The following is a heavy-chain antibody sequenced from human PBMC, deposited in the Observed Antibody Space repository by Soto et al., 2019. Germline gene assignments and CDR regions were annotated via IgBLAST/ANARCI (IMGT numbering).Heavy chain of an antibody. CDR1: GYTFSNYD. J-gene: IGHJ3*02. V-gene: IGHV1-8*01. Sequence: ASVKVSCKASGYTFSNYDINWVRQATGQGLEWMGWLNPNTDKTGSAQKFQGRVAMTRNTSISTAYLELSGLRSDDTAVYYCARGIKGLPPSAFDIWGQGTRVTVSS. CDR3: ARGIKGLPPSAFDI. D-gene: IGHD5-12*01. CDR2: LNPNTDKT.